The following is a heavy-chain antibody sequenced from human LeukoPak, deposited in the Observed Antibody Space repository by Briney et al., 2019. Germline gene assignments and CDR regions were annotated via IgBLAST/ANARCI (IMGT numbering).Heavy chain of an antibody. CDR3: AKVTWFGKQSDF. J-gene: IGHJ4*02. CDR2: ISSSGSTI. V-gene: IGHV3-48*03. D-gene: IGHD3-10*01. CDR1: GFTFSSYE. Sequence: PGGSLRLSCAASGFTFSSYEMNWVRQAPGKGLEWVSYISSSGSTIYYADSVKGRFTISRDNAKNSLYLQMNSLRAEDTAIYYCAKVTWFGKQSDFWGQGTLVTVSS.